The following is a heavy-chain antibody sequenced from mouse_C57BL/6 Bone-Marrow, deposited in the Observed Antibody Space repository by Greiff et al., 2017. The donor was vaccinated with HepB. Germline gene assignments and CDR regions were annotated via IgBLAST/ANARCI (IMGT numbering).Heavy chain of an antibody. CDR1: GYTFTSYT. Sequence: QVQLQQSGAELARPGASVKMSCKASGYTFTSYTMHWVKQRPGQGLEWIGYINPSSGYTKYNQKFKDKATLTADKSSSTAYMQLSSLTSEDSAVYYCAREGSNSYYFDYWGQGTTLTVSS. V-gene: IGHV1-4*01. CDR3: AREGSNSYYFDY. J-gene: IGHJ2*01. D-gene: IGHD2-5*01. CDR2: INPSSGYT.